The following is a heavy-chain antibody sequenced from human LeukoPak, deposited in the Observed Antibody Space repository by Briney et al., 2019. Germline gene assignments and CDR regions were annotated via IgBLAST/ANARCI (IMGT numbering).Heavy chain of an antibody. CDR2: ITTRSSYI. D-gene: IGHD6-13*01. CDR1: GFTFSSSA. J-gene: IGHJ5*02. CDR3: ARDPAAAGSVWLDP. Sequence: PGGSLRLSCAASGFTFSSSAMSWVRQAPGKGLEWVSSITTRSSYIYYADSVKGRFTISRDDAKSSLYLQMSSLRAEDTAVYYCARDPAAAGSVWLDPWGQGILVTVSS. V-gene: IGHV3-21*01.